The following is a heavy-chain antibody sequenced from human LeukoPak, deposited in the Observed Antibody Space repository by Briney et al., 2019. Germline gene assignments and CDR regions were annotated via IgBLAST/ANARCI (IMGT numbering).Heavy chain of an antibody. CDR1: GFTFSTYE. CDR3: AKKTRDGYNPFDY. CDR2: ISSSSSYI. D-gene: IGHD5-24*01. J-gene: IGHJ4*02. Sequence: GRSLRLSCVASGFTFSTYEMNWVRQAPGKGLEWVSSISSSSSYIYYADSVKGRFTISRDNAKNSLYLQMNSLRAEDTAVYYCAKKTRDGYNPFDYLGQGTLVTVSS. V-gene: IGHV3-21*01.